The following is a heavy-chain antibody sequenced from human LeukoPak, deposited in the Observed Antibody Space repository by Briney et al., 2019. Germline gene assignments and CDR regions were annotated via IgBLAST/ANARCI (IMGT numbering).Heavy chain of an antibody. CDR2: ISSSGTTI. CDR1: GFTFSSYN. Sequence: GGSLRLSCAASGFTFSSYNMHWVRQAPGKGLEWLSYISSSGTTIQYADSVKGRFTISRDNAKNSLYLQMNSLRAEDTAVYYCVFPHYYGSYGHPLAFDMWGQGTTVTVSS. V-gene: IGHV3-48*04. D-gene: IGHD3-22*01. J-gene: IGHJ3*02. CDR3: VFPHYYGSYGHPLAFDM.